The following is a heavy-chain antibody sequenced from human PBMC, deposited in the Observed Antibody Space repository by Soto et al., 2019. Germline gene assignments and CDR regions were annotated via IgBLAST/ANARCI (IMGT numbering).Heavy chain of an antibody. J-gene: IGHJ6*02. D-gene: IGHD2-2*01. CDR2: IDPSDSYT. CDR3: ATNIRYCSSTSCYFYYYGMDV. CDR1: GYSFTSYW. V-gene: IGHV5-10-1*01. Sequence: GESLKISFKGSGYSFTSYWISWVRQMPGKGLEWMGRIDPSDSYTNYSPSFQGHVTISADKSISTAYLQWSSLKASDTAMYYCATNIRYCSSTSCYFYYYGMDVWGQGTTVTVSS.